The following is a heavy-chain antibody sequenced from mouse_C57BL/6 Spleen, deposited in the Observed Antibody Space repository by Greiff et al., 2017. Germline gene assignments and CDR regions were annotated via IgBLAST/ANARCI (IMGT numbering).Heavy chain of an antibody. CDR3: ARKEDYGSSLYYAMDY. CDR2: IYPGDGDT. V-gene: IGHV1-80*01. Sequence: VKLQESGAELVKPGASVKISCKASGYAFSSYWMNWVKQRPGKGLEWIGQIYPGDGDTNYNGKFKGKATLTADKSSSTAYMQLSSLTSEDSAVYFCARKEDYGSSLYYAMDYWGQGTSVTVSS. J-gene: IGHJ4*01. D-gene: IGHD1-1*01. CDR1: GYAFSSYW.